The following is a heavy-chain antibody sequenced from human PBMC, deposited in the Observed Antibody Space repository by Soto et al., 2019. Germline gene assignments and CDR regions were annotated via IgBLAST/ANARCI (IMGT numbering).Heavy chain of an antibody. V-gene: IGHV3-9*01. CDR2: ISWNSGNI. D-gene: IGHD3-10*01. CDR3: XXXXXXXXXXTPFDY. J-gene: IGHJ4*02. CDR1: GFTFDDYA. Sequence: EVQLEESGGALVQPGRSLRLSCAASGFTFDDYAMYWVRQVLGKGLEWVSSISWNSGNIGYADSVKGRFTTSRDNAENSLYLQMNSLXXXXXXXYYXXXXXXXXXXXTPFDYWGQGTLVTVSS.